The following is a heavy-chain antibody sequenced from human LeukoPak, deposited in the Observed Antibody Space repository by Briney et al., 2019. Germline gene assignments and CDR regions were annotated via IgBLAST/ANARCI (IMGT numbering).Heavy chain of an antibody. CDR3: ARGSDIAARPVFDY. Sequence: PSETLSLTCAVYGGSFSGYYWNWIRQAPGKGLEWVSHISSSSSTIYYADSVKGRFTISRDNAKNSLYLQMNSLRAEDTAVYYCARGSDIAARPVFDYWGQGTLVTVSS. J-gene: IGHJ4*02. CDR2: ISSSSSTI. CDR1: GGSFSGYY. D-gene: IGHD6-6*01. V-gene: IGHV3-48*01.